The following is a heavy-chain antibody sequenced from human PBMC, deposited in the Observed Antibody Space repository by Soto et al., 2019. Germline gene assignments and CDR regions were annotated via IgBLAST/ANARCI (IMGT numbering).Heavy chain of an antibody. CDR1: GFSLSDVTMS. CDR3: ARQIAVAGTKYLDY. V-gene: IGHV2-26*01. D-gene: IGHD6-19*01. Sequence: QVTLKESGPVLVKPTETLTLTCTVSGFSLSDVTMSVSWFRQPPGQALEWLAHIFSNDEKSHSTSLRSRLTIPQDTSKSQVVRTMTNLDPVDTAAFYWARQIAVAGTKYLDYWGQGTLVTVSS. CDR2: IFSNDEK. J-gene: IGHJ4*02.